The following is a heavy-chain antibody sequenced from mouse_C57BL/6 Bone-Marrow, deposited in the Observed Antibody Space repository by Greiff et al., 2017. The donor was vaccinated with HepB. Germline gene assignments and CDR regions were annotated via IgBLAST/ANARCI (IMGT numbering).Heavy chain of an antibody. CDR2: IRSKSNNYAT. Sequence: EVQRVESGGGLVQPKGSLKLSCAASGFSFNTYAMNWVRQAPGKGLEWVARIRSKSNNYATYYADSVKDRFTISRDDSESMLYLQMNNLKTEDTAMYYCVGRGSAMDYWGQGTSVTVSS. J-gene: IGHJ4*01. V-gene: IGHV10-1*01. CDR3: VGRGSAMDY. CDR1: GFSFNTYA.